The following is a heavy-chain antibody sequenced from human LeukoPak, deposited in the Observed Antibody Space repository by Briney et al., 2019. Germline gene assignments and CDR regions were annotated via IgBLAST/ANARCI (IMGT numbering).Heavy chain of an antibody. CDR1: GYTFTSYG. V-gene: IGHV1-18*01. CDR3: ARRFGMDV. Sequence: ASVKVSCKASGYTFTSYGLSWVRQAPGQGFEWMGWISAYNANTNYAQKLQGRVTMTRNTSISTAYMELSSLRSEDTAVYYCARRFGMDVWGQGTTVTVSS. CDR2: ISAYNANT. J-gene: IGHJ6*02. D-gene: IGHD1-14*01.